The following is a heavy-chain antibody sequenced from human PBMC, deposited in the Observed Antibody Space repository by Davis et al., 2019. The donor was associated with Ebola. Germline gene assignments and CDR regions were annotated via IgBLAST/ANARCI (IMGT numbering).Heavy chain of an antibody. CDR2: INGDETIT. Sequence: HTGGSLRLSCAASGFTFSSYWMHWVRQAPGKGLVWVSRINGDETITAYADSVKGRFTISRDNAKNTLYLQMNSLRAEDTALYYCATPAGVGTSPIHYWGQGTLVTVSS. V-gene: IGHV3-74*01. D-gene: IGHD1-26*01. CDR3: ATPAGVGTSPIHY. CDR1: GFTFSSYW. J-gene: IGHJ4*02.